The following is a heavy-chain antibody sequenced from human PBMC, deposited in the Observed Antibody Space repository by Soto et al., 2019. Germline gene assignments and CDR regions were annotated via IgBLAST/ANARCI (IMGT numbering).Heavy chain of an antibody. CDR1: GFTFSSYA. D-gene: IGHD3-3*01. Sequence: PGGSLRLSCAASGFTFSSYAMSWVRQAPGKGLEWVSAISGSGGSTYYADSVKGRFTISRDNSKNTLYLQMNSLRAEDTAVYYSAKEGTHVLRFLEWSSYYYYYCMDVWGKGTTVTVSS. CDR3: AKEGTHVLRFLEWSSYYYYYCMDV. CDR2: ISGSGGST. J-gene: IGHJ6*03. V-gene: IGHV3-23*01.